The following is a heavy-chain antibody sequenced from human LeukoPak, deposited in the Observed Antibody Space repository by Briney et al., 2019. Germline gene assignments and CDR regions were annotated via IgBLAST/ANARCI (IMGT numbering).Heavy chain of an antibody. CDR3: VRAGYSSSWYVRDYYYYMDV. CDR1: GYSTSSGYY. Sequence: SETLSLTCTVSGYSTSSGYYWGWIRQPPGKGLEWIGSIYHSGSTYYNPSLKSRVTISVDTSKNQFSLKLSSVTAADTAVYYCVRAGYSSSWYVRDYYYYMDVWGKGTTVTVSS. J-gene: IGHJ6*03. D-gene: IGHD6-13*01. CDR2: IYHSGST. V-gene: IGHV4-38-2*02.